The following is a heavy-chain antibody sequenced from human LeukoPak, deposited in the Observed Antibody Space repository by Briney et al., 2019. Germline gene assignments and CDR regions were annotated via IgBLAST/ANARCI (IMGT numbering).Heavy chain of an antibody. CDR1: GGSISSSSYY. J-gene: IGHJ6*03. CDR3: ARHARYCSGGSCLRGPYYYYYYMDV. CDR2: TYYSGST. D-gene: IGHD2-15*01. V-gene: IGHV4-39*01. Sequence: PSETLSLTCTVSGGSISSSSYYWGWIRQPPGKGLEWIGSTYYSGSTYYNPSLKSRVTISVDTSKNQFSLRLSSVTAADTAVYYCARHARYCSGGSCLRGPYYYYYYMDVWGKGTTVTVSS.